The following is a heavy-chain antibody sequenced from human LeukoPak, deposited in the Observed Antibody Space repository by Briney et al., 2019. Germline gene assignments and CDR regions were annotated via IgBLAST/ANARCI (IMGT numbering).Heavy chain of an antibody. V-gene: IGHV4-38-2*02. CDR3: VRSELNDYSRY. J-gene: IGHJ4*02. CDR1: GYRISSGYE. Sequence: SETLSLTCSAPGYRISSGYERGSIPHPPANPLEWLGSIGYSGNTYDNPSLKSRVTMSVDTSKNQFSLRLTSVTAADTAVYFCVRSELNDYSRYWGQAIQVIVSS. D-gene: IGHD4-11*01. CDR2: IGYSGNT.